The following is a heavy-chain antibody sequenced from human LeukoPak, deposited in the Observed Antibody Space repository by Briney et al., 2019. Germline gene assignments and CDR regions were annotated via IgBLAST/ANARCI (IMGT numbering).Heavy chain of an antibody. CDR1: GDSISSYY. V-gene: IGHV4-4*09. Sequence: SETLSLTCTVSGDSISSYYWSWIRQPPGKGLEWIGYIYTSGGTNYIPSLKGRVTISIDTSKNQFSLKLSSVTAADSAVYYCARKAPKKGWFDPWGQGTLVTVSS. J-gene: IGHJ5*02. CDR3: ARKAPKKGWFDP. CDR2: IYTSGGT.